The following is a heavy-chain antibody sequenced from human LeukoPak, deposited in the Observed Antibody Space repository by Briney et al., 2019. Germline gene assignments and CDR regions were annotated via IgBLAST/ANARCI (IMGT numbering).Heavy chain of an antibody. CDR3: AKRTGARSERYFDY. Sequence: GGSLRLSCAGPGFTFSSYWMSWVRQAPGKGLEWVANIKQDGSEKYYVDSVKGRFTISRDNAKKSLYLQMNSLRAEDTAVYYCAKRTGARSERYFDYWGQGTLVTVSS. CDR2: IKQDGSEK. CDR1: GFTFSSYW. J-gene: IGHJ4*02. D-gene: IGHD1-14*01. V-gene: IGHV3-7*03.